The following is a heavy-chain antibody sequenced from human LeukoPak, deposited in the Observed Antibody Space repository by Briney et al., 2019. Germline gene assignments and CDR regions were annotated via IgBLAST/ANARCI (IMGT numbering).Heavy chain of an antibody. Sequence: ASVKVSCEASGYTFTGYYMHWVRQAPGQGLEWMGWINPNSGGTNYAQKFQGRVTMTRDTSISTAYMELSRLRSDDTAVYYCARELEYYYDSSGYYPLYYFDYWGQGTLVTVSS. CDR1: GYTFTGYY. CDR2: INPNSGGT. J-gene: IGHJ4*02. D-gene: IGHD3-22*01. V-gene: IGHV1-2*02. CDR3: ARELEYYYDSSGYYPLYYFDY.